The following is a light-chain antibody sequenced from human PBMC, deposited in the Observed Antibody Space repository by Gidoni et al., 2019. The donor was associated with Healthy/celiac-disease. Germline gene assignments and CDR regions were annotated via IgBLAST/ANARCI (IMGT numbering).Light chain of an antibody. V-gene: IGKV1-39*01. CDR3: QQSYSTPPWT. CDR2: AAS. Sequence: DIQMTQSPSSLSASVVDRVTITCRASQSISSYLNWYQQKPGKAPKLLIDAASSLQSGVPSRFSGSGSGTYFTLTISSLQPEDFATYYCQQSYSTPPWTFGQGTKVEIK. J-gene: IGKJ1*01. CDR1: QSISSY.